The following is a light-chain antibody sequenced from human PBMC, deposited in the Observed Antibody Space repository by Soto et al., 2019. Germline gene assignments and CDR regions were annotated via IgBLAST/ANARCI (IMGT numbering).Light chain of an antibody. CDR2: GAS. CDR1: QSVSSNF. J-gene: IGKJ1*01. Sequence: EIVLTQSPGTLSLSPGEGATLSCRASQSVSSNFLAWYQQKPGQAPRLLIYGASNRATDIPDRFSGSGSGTDFTLTITRLEPEDCAVYYCQQYGSSPATFGQGTKVEIK. V-gene: IGKV3-20*01. CDR3: QQYGSSPAT.